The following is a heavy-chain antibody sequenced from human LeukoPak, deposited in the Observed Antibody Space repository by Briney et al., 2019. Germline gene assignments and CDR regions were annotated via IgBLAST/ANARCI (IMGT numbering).Heavy chain of an antibody. D-gene: IGHD3-22*01. CDR2: IKSKTDGGTT. CDR3: TTSMIVVDDAFDI. CDR1: GFTFSNAW. J-gene: IGHJ3*02. Sequence: PGGSLRLSCAASGFTFSNAWMSWVRQAPGKGLEWVGRIKSKTDGGTTDYAAPVKGRFTISRDDSKNTLYLQMNRLKTEDTAVYYCTTSMIVVDDAFDIWGQGTMVTVSS. V-gene: IGHV3-15*01.